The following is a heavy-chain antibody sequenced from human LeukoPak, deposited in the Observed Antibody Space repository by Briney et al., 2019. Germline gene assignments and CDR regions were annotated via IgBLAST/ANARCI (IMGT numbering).Heavy chain of an antibody. J-gene: IGHJ4*02. CDR1: GFTLSSYW. V-gene: IGHV3-74*01. CDR2: INSDGSTT. Sequence: PGGSLRLSCAASGFTLSSYWMHWVRHAPGKGLVWVSRINSDGSTTGYADSVKGRFTISRDNAKNTLYLQMNSLRAEDTAVYYCARGPSGNNYYVGDCWGQGTLVTVSS. CDR3: ARGPSGNNYYVGDC. D-gene: IGHD3-22*01.